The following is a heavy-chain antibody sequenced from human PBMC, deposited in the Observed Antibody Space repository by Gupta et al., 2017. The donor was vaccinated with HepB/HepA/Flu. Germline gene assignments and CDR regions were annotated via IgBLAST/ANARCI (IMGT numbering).Heavy chain of an antibody. J-gene: IGHJ6*03. CDR3: ETPLYFYCDRDV. V-gene: IGHV4-39*01. CDR2: ICYTGST. Sequence: QVQLQESGPGLVKSSETLSLTCTVSGVSIISSNYYWGWIRQPPGKGLEYIGSICYTGSTYYNPSLKSRVTISIDTSKNQFSLKLSSVTAADTAVDVCETPLYFYCDRDVWGKGTTGTVAS. CDR1: GVSIISSNYY.